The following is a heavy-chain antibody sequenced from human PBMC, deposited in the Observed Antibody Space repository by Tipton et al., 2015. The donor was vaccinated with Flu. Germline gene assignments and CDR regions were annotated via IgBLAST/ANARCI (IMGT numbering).Heavy chain of an antibody. V-gene: IGHV4-39*07. Sequence: TLSLTCTVSGGSISSSNYYWGWIRQPPGKGLEWIGSMYSSGTTYYNPSLKSRVAISLDTSNNQFSLKLSSVTAADTAVYYCARSHYGSGAYYFYYWGQGTLVTVSS. CDR3: ARSHYGSGAYYFYY. J-gene: IGHJ4*02. D-gene: IGHD3-10*01. CDR2: MYSSGTT. CDR1: GGSISSSNYY.